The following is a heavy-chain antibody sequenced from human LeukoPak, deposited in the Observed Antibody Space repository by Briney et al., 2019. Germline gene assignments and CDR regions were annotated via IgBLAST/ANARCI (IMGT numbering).Heavy chain of an antibody. J-gene: IGHJ3*02. CDR1: GGSVSSGSYY. V-gene: IGHV4-61*01. CDR2: IYYSGST. Sequence: PSETLSLTCTVSGGSVSSGSYYWSWIRQPPGRGLEWIGYIYYSGSTNYNPSLKSRVTISVDTSKNQFSLKLSSVTAADTAVYYCARGDYYDSSGYYYNDAFDIWGQGTMVTVSS. CDR3: ARGDYYDSSGYYYNDAFDI. D-gene: IGHD3-22*01.